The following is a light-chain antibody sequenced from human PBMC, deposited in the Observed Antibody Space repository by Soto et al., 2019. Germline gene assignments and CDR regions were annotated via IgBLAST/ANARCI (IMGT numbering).Light chain of an antibody. CDR2: DVT. CDR1: SSDVGRYDY. CDR3: SSYTTSTTYV. V-gene: IGLV2-11*01. Sequence: QSVLTQPRSVSGSPGQSVTISCTGTSSDVGRYDYVSWYQQHPGKAPKLIVYDVTERPSGVPDRFSGSKSGNTASLTISGLQAEDEADYYCSSYTTSTTYVFGTGTKVTVL. J-gene: IGLJ1*01.